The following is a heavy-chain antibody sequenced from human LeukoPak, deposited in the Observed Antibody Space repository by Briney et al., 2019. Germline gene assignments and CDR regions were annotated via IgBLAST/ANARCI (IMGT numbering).Heavy chain of an antibody. CDR2: IYTSGST. CDR3: ARDRGSYFYWYFDL. J-gene: IGHJ2*01. D-gene: IGHD1-26*01. CDR1: GGSISSGSYY. V-gene: IGHV4-61*02. Sequence: SETLSLTRTVSGGSISSGSYYWSWIRQPAGKGLEWIGRIYTSGSTYYNPSLKSRVTISVDTSKNQFSLKLSSVTAADTAVYYCARDRGSYFYWYFDLWGRGTLVTVSS.